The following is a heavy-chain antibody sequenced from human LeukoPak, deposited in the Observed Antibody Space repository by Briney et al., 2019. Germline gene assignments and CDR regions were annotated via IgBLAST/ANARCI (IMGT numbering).Heavy chain of an antibody. D-gene: IGHD5-12*01. CDR3: ARDSESGYDSTSFSR. CDR2: IYTSGST. Sequence: PSETLSLTCTVSGGSISSYYWSWIRQPAGKGLEWIGRIYTSGSTNYNPSLKSRVTMSVDTSKNQFSLKLSSVTAADTAVYYCARDSESGYDSTSFSRWGQGTLVTVSS. V-gene: IGHV4-4*07. CDR1: GGSISSYY. J-gene: IGHJ4*02.